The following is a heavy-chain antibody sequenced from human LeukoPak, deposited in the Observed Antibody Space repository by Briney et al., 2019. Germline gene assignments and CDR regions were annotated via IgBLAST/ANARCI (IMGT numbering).Heavy chain of an antibody. CDR3: ARLRRYIKQATSGMGV. V-gene: IGHV6-1*01. J-gene: IGHJ6*02. CDR1: GDSVSNDTAA. D-gene: IGHD5-18*01. CDR2: TYYRSKWYY. Sequence: PSQTLSLTCAISGDSVSNDTAAWSWIRQSPSRGLEWLGRTYYRSKWYYDYAISVKSRMTIDLETSKNRFSLHLNSVTPDDTAVYYCARLRRYIKQATSGMGVWGQGTTVTVSS.